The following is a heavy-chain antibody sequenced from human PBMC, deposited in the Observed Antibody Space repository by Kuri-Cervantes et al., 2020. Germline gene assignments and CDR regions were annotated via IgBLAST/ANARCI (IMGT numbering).Heavy chain of an antibody. D-gene: IGHD1-7*01. Sequence: GGSLRLSCAASGFTVSSNYMSWVRQAPGKGLEWVAVIWYDGSNKYDADSVKGRFTISRDNSKNTLYLQMNSLRAEDTAVYYCARKRGGTTYYYYYAMDVWGQGTTVTVSS. CDR1: GFTVSSNY. J-gene: IGHJ6*02. CDR2: IWYDGSNK. CDR3: ARKRGGTTYYYYYAMDV. V-gene: IGHV3-33*08.